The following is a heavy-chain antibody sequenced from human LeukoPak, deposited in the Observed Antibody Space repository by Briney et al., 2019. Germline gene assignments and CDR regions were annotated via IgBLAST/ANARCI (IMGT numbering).Heavy chain of an antibody. CDR2: ISYDGSNK. Sequence: GRSLRLSCAASGFTFSSYAMHWVRQAPGKGLEWVAVISYDGSNKYYADSVKGRFTISRDNSKNTLYLQMNSLRAEGTAVYYCARDGGAVAGTDAFDIWGQGTMVTVSS. CDR3: ARDGGAVAGTDAFDI. J-gene: IGHJ3*02. CDR1: GFTFSSYA. V-gene: IGHV3-30*04. D-gene: IGHD6-19*01.